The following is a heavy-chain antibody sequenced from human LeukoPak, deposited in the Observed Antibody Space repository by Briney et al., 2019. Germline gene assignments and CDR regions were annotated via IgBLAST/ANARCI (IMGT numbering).Heavy chain of an antibody. D-gene: IGHD6-6*01. Sequence: GGSLRLSCAASGFTFSSYYMARVRQAPGKGLEWVANIKQDGSEKFYVDSVKGRFTISRDNSKNTLYLQTNSLRAEDTAVYYCARAASPIYSSSSGVDYWGQGTLVTVSS. J-gene: IGHJ4*02. CDR1: GFTFSSYY. CDR3: ARAASPIYSSSSGVDY. CDR2: IKQDGSEK. V-gene: IGHV3-7*01.